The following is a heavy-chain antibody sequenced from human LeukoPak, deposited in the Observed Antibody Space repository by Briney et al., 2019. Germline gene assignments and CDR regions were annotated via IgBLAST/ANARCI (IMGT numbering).Heavy chain of an antibody. Sequence: ASVKVSCKASGYTFTSYYMHWVRQAPGQGLEWMGIINPSGGSTSYAQKFQGRVTMTRDTSTSTVYMELSSLRSEDTAVYYCARDLGSYYPYYYYGMDVWGQGTTVTVSS. CDR1: GYTFTSYY. CDR3: ARDLGSYYPYYYYGMDV. J-gene: IGHJ6*02. V-gene: IGHV1-46*01. CDR2: INPSGGST. D-gene: IGHD1-26*01.